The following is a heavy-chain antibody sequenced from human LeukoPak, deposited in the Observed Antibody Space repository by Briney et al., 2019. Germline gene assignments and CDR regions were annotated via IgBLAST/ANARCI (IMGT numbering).Heavy chain of an antibody. V-gene: IGHV3-20*04. Sequence: PVGSLRLSCAASGFTFDDYGMSWVRQAPGKGLEWVSGINWNGGSTGYADSVKGRFTISRDNAKNSLYLQMNSLRAEDTALYYCARSLGYSARFDPWGQGTLVTVSS. CDR3: ARSLGYSARFDP. J-gene: IGHJ5*02. CDR2: INWNGGST. D-gene: IGHD2-15*01. CDR1: GFTFDDYG.